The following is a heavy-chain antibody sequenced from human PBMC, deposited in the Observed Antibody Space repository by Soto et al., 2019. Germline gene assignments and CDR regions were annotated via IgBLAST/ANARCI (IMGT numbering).Heavy chain of an antibody. CDR1: GFTCRSHR. V-gene: IGHV3-74*01. J-gene: IGHJ4*02. Sequence: DVQLVESGGGLVQPGGSLRVSCAASGFTCRSHRIHWVRQAPGKGLEWVSRIDTDGGGTSYADSVKGRFTISTDNAENTVYLQMNGLRVEETAVYYCATVFDVWGQGTLVTVSS. D-gene: IGHD4-17*01. CDR2: IDTDGGGT. CDR3: ATVFDV.